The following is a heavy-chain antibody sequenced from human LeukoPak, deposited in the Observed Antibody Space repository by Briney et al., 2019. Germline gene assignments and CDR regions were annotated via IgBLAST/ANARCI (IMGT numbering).Heavy chain of an antibody. D-gene: IGHD6-6*01. J-gene: IGHJ5*02. V-gene: IGHV4-31*03. CDR3: ARGYSSSSGWFDP. CDR1: GGSISSGGYY. Sequence: SETLSLTCTVSGGSISSGGYYWSWIRQHPGKGLEWIGYIYYSGSTYYNPSLKSRVTISVDTSKNQFSLKLSSVTAADTAVYYCARGYSSSSGWFDPRGQEPWSPSPQ. CDR2: IYYSGST.